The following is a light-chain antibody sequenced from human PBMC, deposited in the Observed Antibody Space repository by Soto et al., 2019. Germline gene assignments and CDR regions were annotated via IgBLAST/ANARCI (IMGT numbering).Light chain of an antibody. J-gene: IGKJ1*01. Sequence: DIQMTQSPSSLSASVGDRVTITCRTSQSVSIYVNWYQQKPGKAPILLIYASSSLQSGVPSRFSGSGSGTDFTLTISSLEPEDFATYYCQHYNSYSEAFGQGAKV. CDR3: QHYNSYSEA. V-gene: IGKV1-39*01. CDR1: QSVSIY. CDR2: ASS.